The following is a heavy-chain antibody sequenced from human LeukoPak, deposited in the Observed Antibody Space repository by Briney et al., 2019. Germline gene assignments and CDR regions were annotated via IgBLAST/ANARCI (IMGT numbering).Heavy chain of an antibody. V-gene: IGHV3-23*01. CDR2: ISGSGGST. D-gene: IGHD3-10*01. Sequence: GGSLRLSCAASGFTFSSYAMSWVRQAPGKGLEWVSAISGSGGSTYYEDSVKGRFTISRDNSKNTLYLQMNSLRAEDTAVYYCAKPLTLWFGEADDYWGQGTLVTVSS. CDR1: GFTFSSYA. CDR3: AKPLTLWFGEADDY. J-gene: IGHJ4*02.